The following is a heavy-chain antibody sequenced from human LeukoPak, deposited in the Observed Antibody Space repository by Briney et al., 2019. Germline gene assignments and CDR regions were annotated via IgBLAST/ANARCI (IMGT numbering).Heavy chain of an antibody. Sequence: ASVKVSCKTSGYTFTSYYIHWVRQAPGQGLEWMGIINPSGGSTSYAQKFQGRVTMTRDTSTSTVYMYLSSLRSEDTAVYYCARDSLYGVVDYWGQGTLVAVSS. V-gene: IGHV1-46*01. CDR1: GYTFTSYY. CDR2: INPSGGST. D-gene: IGHD4-17*01. CDR3: ARDSLYGVVDY. J-gene: IGHJ4*02.